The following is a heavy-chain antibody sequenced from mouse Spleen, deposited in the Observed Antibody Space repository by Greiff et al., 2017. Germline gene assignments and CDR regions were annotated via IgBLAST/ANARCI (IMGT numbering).Heavy chain of an antibody. Sequence: EVQLQQSGPELVKPGASVKISCKASGYSFTGYYMNWVKQSPEKSLEWIGEINPSTGGTTYNQKFKAKATLTVDKSSSTAYMQLKSLTSEDSAVYYCARGGGYDGYPFAYWGQGTLVTVSA. D-gene: IGHD2-3*01. V-gene: IGHV1-42*01. CDR3: ARGGGYDGYPFAY. J-gene: IGHJ3*01. CDR2: INPSTGGT. CDR1: GYSFTGYY.